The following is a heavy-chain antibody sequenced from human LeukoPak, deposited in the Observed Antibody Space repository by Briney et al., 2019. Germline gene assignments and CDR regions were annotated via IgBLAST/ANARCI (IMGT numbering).Heavy chain of an antibody. CDR1: GFTFSRHG. Sequence: GGSLRLSCAPSGFTFSRHGMHWVRQAPGKGLEWVAIISNDGSRKYYVHSVEGRFTISRDNSKNTLYLQMDSLRAEDTAVYYCARDRAWNYFDYWGQGTLVTASS. J-gene: IGHJ4*02. D-gene: IGHD3-3*01. V-gene: IGHV3-30*03. CDR3: ARDRAWNYFDY. CDR2: ISNDGSRK.